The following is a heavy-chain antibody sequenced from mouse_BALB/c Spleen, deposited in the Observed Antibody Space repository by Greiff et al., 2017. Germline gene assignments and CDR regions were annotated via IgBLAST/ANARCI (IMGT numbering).Heavy chain of an antibody. J-gene: IGHJ2*01. Sequence: QVQLQQPGAELVKPGTSVKLSCKASGYNFTSYWINWVKLRPGQGLEWIGDLYPGCGSTNYNEKFKSKATLTVDTSSSTAYMQLSSLASEDSALYYCARYDDGSSPYFDDWGQGTTLTGSS. D-gene: IGHD1-1*01. CDR3: ARYDDGSSPYFDD. V-gene: IGHV1-55*01. CDR1: GYNFTSYW. CDR2: LYPGCGST.